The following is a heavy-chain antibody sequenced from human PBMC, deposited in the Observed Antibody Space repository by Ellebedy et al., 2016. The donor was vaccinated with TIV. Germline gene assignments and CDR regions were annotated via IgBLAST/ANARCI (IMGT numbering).Heavy chain of an antibody. CDR3: ARYFDWLSLMHYFDY. J-gene: IGHJ4*02. Sequence: GESLKISCAASGFTFSSHAMSWVRQAPGKGLEWVSVISGSGGSTFYADSVEGRFTISRDNSKNTLYLQVDSLRAEDTAVYYCARYFDWLSLMHYFDYWGQGTLVTVSS. V-gene: IGHV3-23*01. D-gene: IGHD3-9*01. CDR1: GFTFSSHA. CDR2: ISGSGGST.